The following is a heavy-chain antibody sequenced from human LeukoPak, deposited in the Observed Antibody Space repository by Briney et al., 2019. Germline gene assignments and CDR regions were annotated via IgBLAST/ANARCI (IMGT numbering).Heavy chain of an antibody. J-gene: IGHJ4*02. Sequence: GGSLRLSCAASGFTFSSYGMTWVRQAPGKGLEWVSYISSSSSTIYYADSVKGRFTISRDNAKNSLYLQLNSLRTEDTAVYYCARDHRWGFDYWGRGTLVTVSS. V-gene: IGHV3-48*01. CDR1: GFTFSSYG. D-gene: IGHD7-27*01. CDR2: ISSSSSTI. CDR3: ARDHRWGFDY.